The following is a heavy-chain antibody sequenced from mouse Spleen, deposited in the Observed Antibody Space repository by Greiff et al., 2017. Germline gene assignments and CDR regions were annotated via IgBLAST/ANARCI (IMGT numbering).Heavy chain of an antibody. CDR3: ARWTYYSKGDYFDY. J-gene: IGHJ2*01. V-gene: IGHV1-80*01. CDR1: GYAFSSYW. Sequence: QVQLQQSGAELVKPGASVKISCKASGYAFSSYWMNWVKQRPGKGLEWIGQIYPGDGDTNYNGKFKGKATLTADKSSSTAYMQLSSLTSEDSAVYFCARWTYYSKGDYFDYWGQGTTLTVSS. CDR2: IYPGDGDT. D-gene: IGHD2-10*01.